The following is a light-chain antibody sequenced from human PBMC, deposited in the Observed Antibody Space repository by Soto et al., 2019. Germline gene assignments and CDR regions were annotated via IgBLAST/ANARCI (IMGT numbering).Light chain of an antibody. V-gene: IGKV3-20*01. CDR2: GAS. CDR1: QSISNN. CDR3: QQYGSSPRLT. J-gene: IGKJ4*01. Sequence: EIVMTQSPATLSVSPGERATLSCRASQSISNNLAWYQQKPGQAPRLPIYGASSRATGIPDRFSGSGSGTDFTLTISRLEPEDFAVYYCQQYGSSPRLTFGGGTKVDIK.